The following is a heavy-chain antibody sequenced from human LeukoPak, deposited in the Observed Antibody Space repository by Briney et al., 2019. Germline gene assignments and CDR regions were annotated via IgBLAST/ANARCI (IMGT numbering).Heavy chain of an antibody. Sequence: GASVKVSCKAFGYTFTSNYMHWVRHAPGQGPEWMGVISPSGGSTTYAQKFQGRVTLTRDMSTSTDYLELSSLRSEDMAVYYCARAFLVGYSPEEYFFDYWGQGTLVTVSS. D-gene: IGHD2-15*01. CDR3: ARAFLVGYSPEEYFFDY. J-gene: IGHJ4*02. CDR2: ISPSGGST. V-gene: IGHV1-46*01. CDR1: GYTFTSNY.